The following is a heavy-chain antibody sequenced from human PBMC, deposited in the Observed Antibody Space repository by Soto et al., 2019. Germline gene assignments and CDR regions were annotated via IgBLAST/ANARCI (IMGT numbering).Heavy chain of an antibody. D-gene: IGHD5-12*01. J-gene: IGHJ6*02. CDR3: ARDSGYDPPYYYGMDV. CDR1: GGSISSVGYY. CDR2: IYYSGST. V-gene: IGHV4-31*11. Sequence: ALSLTFAVSGGSISSVGYYWSWIHHHPGKGLEWIGYIYYSGSTYYNPSLKSRVTISVDTSKNQFSLKLSSVTAADTAVYYCARDSGYDPPYYYGMDVWGQGTTVTVSS.